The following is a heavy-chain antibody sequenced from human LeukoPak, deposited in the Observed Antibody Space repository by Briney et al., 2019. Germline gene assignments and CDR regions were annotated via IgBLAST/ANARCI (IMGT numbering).Heavy chain of an antibody. D-gene: IGHD4-23*01. J-gene: IGHJ1*01. Sequence: GGSLRLSCAASGFTISIYWMHWVGQAPGKGLEWVSRINIDGRITVYADSLKGRFTISRDNAKNTLYLQMNSLRVEDTAVYYCARALSGGKVASYWGQGTLVSV. CDR2: INIDGRIT. V-gene: IGHV3-74*01. CDR1: GFTISIYW. CDR3: ARALSGGKVASY.